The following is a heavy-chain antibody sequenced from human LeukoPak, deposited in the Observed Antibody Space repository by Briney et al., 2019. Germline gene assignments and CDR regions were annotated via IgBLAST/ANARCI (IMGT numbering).Heavy chain of an antibody. D-gene: IGHD3-22*01. Sequence: SETLSLTCSVSGASITSRNYYWGWIRQPPGKGLEWIGSIYYSGSTYYNPSLKSRVTISVDTSKNQFSLKLSSVTAADTAVYYCARHGPRYYYDTSGYYYFDYWGQGTLVTVSS. J-gene: IGHJ4*02. CDR3: ARHGPRYYYDTSGYYYFDY. CDR1: GASITSRNYY. CDR2: IYYSGST. V-gene: IGHV4-39*01.